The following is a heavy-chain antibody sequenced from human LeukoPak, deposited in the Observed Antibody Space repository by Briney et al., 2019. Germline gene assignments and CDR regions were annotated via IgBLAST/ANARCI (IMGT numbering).Heavy chain of an antibody. CDR3: ARDRHNWNDVNAFDI. D-gene: IGHD1-1*01. V-gene: IGHV1-2*06. Sequence: ATVKVSCKASGYTFTGYYMHWVRQAPGQGLEWMGRINPNSGGTNYAQKFQGRVTMTRDTSISTAYMELSRLRSDDTAVYYCARDRHNWNDVNAFDIWGQGTMVTVSS. CDR1: GYTFTGYY. CDR2: INPNSGGT. J-gene: IGHJ3*02.